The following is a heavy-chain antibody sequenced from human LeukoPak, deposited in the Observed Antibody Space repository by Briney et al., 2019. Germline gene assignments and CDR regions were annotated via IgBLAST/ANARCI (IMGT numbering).Heavy chain of an antibody. Sequence: GGSLRLSCAASGFTFSSYWMSWVRQAPGKGLEWVANIKQDGSEKYYVDSVKGRFTISRDNAKNSLYLQMNSLRAEDTAVYYCARDYSGLHYYYYYMDVWGKGTTVTISS. CDR2: IKQDGSEK. CDR3: ARDYSGLHYYYYYMDV. V-gene: IGHV3-7*01. J-gene: IGHJ6*03. CDR1: GFTFSSYW. D-gene: IGHD6-19*01.